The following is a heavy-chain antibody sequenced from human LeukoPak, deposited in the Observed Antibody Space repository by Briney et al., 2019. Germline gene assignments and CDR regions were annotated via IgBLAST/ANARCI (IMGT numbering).Heavy chain of an antibody. CDR1: EYTFTGYY. D-gene: IGHD1-26*01. CDR2: INPNSGGT. J-gene: IGHJ6*02. Sequence: ASVKVSCKASEYTFTGYYMHWVRQAPGQGLEWMGWINPNSGGTNYAQKFQGRVTMTRDTSISTAYMELSRLRSDDTAVYYCARGPLGGATTYYYYGMDVWGQGTTVTVSS. CDR3: ARGPLGGATTYYYYGMDV. V-gene: IGHV1-2*02.